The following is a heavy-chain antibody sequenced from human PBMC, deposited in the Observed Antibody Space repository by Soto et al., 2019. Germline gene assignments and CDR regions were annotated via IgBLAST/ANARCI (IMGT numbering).Heavy chain of an antibody. D-gene: IGHD1-26*01. J-gene: IGHJ3*02. Sequence: QVQLVESGGGVVQPGRSLRLSCVASGFRFSTNAMHWVRQAPGKGLEWVAVIAYDGSTQYYADSVKGRFTISRDTSKNTLYLQMNSLRSEDTAVYYCAREGPEGYYGSHDACYIWGQGTVLIVSS. CDR1: GFRFSTNA. CDR3: AREGPEGYYGSHDACYI. V-gene: IGHV3-30-3*01. CDR2: IAYDGSTQ.